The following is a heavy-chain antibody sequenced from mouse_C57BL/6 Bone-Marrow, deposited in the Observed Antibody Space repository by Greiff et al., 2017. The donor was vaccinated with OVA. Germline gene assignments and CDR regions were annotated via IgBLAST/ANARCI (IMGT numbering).Heavy chain of an antibody. D-gene: IGHD3-3*01. V-gene: IGHV1-80*01. Sequence: QVQLQQSGAELVKPGASVKISCKASGYAFSSYWMNWVKQRPGKGLEWIGQIYPGDGDTNYNGKFKGKATLTADKSSSTAYMQLSSLTSEDSAVYFCARRRAGTSDFGVWGTRTTVTVSS. CDR1: GYAFSSYW. CDR3: ARRRAGTSDFGV. J-gene: IGHJ1*03. CDR2: IYPGDGDT.